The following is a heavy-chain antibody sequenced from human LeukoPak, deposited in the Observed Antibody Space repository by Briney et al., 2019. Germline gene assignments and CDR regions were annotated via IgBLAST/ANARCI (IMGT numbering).Heavy chain of an antibody. V-gene: IGHV1-18*04. CDR3: ARLYDSTTYNWFDP. Sequence: GASVKVSCKASGYTFTGYYMHWVRQAPGQGLEWMGWISAYNGNTNYAQKLQGRVTMTTDTSTSTAYMELRSLRSDDTAVYYCARLYDSTTYNWFDPWGQGTLVTVSS. J-gene: IGHJ5*02. CDR2: ISAYNGNT. CDR1: GYTFTGYY. D-gene: IGHD3-22*01.